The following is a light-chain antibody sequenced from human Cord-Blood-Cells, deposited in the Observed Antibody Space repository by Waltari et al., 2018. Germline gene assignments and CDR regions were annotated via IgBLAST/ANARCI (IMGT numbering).Light chain of an antibody. CDR3: QQYYSTPYT. Sequence: DIVMTQSPDSLAVSLGERATINCKSSQSVLYSPNNKNYLAGYQQKPGQPPKLLIYWASTRGSGVPDRCSGSGSGTDFTLTISSLQAEDVAVYYCQQYYSTPYTFGQGTKLEIK. CDR1: QSVLYSPNNKNY. V-gene: IGKV4-1*01. CDR2: WAS. J-gene: IGKJ2*01.